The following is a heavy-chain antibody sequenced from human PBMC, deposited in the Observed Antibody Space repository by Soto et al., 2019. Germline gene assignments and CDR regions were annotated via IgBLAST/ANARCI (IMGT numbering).Heavy chain of an antibody. CDR1: VFPFGANA. V-gene: IGHV3-23*01. CDR2: LSNTGRRT. J-gene: IGHJ4*02. D-gene: IGHD3-10*01. Sequence: GGSLRLSCAISVFPFGANAMSWVRQAPGKGLEWVSGLSNTGRRTYYADSVKGRFTISRDNSENTVYLQMNSLRVEDTAVYYCATEMGASRGPFDNWGQGTLVTVSS. CDR3: ATEMGASRGPFDN.